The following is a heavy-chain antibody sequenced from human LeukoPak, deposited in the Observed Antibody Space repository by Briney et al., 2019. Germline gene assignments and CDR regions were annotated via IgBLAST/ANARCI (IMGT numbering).Heavy chain of an antibody. CDR1: GYTFTSYY. Sequence: ASVKVSCKASGYTFTSYYMHWVRQAPGQGLERMGIINPSGGSTNYAQKFQGRVTITTDESTSTAYMELSSLRSEDTAVYYCARGAVEMATIGLPFDYWGQGTLVTVSS. J-gene: IGHJ4*02. CDR2: INPSGGST. D-gene: IGHD5-24*01. V-gene: IGHV1-46*01. CDR3: ARGAVEMATIGLPFDY.